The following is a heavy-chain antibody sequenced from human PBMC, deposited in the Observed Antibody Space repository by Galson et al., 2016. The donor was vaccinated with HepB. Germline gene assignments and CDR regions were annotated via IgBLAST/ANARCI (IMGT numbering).Heavy chain of an antibody. Sequence: PALVKPTQTLTVTCTFSGFSLSTSEVCVSWIRQPPGKALEWLALIDWDGDEYYSTSLETRLTISKDTSKNQVVLTMTNMDPVDTATYYCARSRAVAGTDYYYYVLDVGGQGTPVTVAS. D-gene: IGHD6-19*01. V-gene: IGHV2-70*01. CDR2: IDWDGDE. CDR3: ARSRAVAGTDYYYYVLDV. J-gene: IGHJ6*02. CDR1: GFSLSTSEVC.